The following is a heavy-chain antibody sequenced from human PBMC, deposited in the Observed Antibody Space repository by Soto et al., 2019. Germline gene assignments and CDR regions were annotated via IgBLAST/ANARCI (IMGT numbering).Heavy chain of an antibody. V-gene: IGHV3-30*18. Sequence: QVQLVESGGGVVQPGRSLRLSCAASGFSFSNYGMHWVRQAPGKGLEWVAVISYDGSNEYYADSMKGRFTISRDNSKNTLYLKMNSLRAEDTAVYYCAKGGYYYGYYFDDWGQGSLVTVSS. D-gene: IGHD5-18*01. CDR3: AKGGYYYGYYFDD. J-gene: IGHJ4*02. CDR2: ISYDGSNE. CDR1: GFSFSNYG.